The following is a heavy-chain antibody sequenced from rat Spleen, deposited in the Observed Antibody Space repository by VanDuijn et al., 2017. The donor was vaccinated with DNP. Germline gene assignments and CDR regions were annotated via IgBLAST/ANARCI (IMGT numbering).Heavy chain of an antibody. J-gene: IGHJ2*01. CDR3: TTTDFYDGSFYYFDY. D-gene: IGHD1-12*02. CDR2: ISNDGGST. V-gene: IGHV5-20*01. Sequence: EVQVVESGGGLVQPGRSLKLSCAASGFTFSDYYMAWVRQAPTKGLGWVASISNDGGSTYYRDSVKDRFTISRDNAKSSLYLRLDSLRSEDTATYYCTTTDFYDGSFYYFDYWGQGVMVTVSS. CDR1: GFTFSDYY.